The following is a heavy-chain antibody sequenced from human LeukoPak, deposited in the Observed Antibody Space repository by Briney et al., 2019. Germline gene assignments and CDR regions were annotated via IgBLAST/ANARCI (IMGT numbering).Heavy chain of an antibody. CDR1: GFTFSNAW. Sequence: GGSLRLSCAASGFTFSNAWMSWVRQAPGKGLEWVSAISGSGGSTYYADSVKGRFTISRDNSKNTLYLQMNSLRAEDTAVYYCARDYYGSGSVYWGQGTLVTVSS. J-gene: IGHJ4*02. CDR2: ISGSGGST. V-gene: IGHV3-23*01. CDR3: ARDYYGSGSVY. D-gene: IGHD3-10*01.